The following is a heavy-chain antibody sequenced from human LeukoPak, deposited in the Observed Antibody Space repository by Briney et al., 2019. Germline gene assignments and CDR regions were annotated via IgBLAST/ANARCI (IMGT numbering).Heavy chain of an antibody. CDR2: IKQDGSEK. D-gene: IGHD4-17*01. CDR1: EFTLSRYW. CDR3: AREPWYGDHNAFDY. J-gene: IGHJ4*02. Sequence: PGGSLRLSCAASEFTLSRYWMSWVRQAPGKGLEWVANIKQDGSEKYYVDSVKGRFTISRDNAKNSLYLQMNSLRAEDTAVYYCAREPWYGDHNAFDYWGQGTLVTVPS. V-gene: IGHV3-7*01.